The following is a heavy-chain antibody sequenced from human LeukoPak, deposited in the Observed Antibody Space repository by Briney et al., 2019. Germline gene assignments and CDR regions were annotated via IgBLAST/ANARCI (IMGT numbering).Heavy chain of an antibody. CDR1: GFTFSSYW. CDR3: ARDLYASGSYDY. V-gene: IGHV3-74*01. Sequence: GGSLRLSCAASGFTFSSYWIHWVRQVPGKGLVWVSRIHGDGRTTTYADSVKGRFTISRDNAKNSLYLQMNILRAEDTAVYYCARDLYASGSYDYWGQGTLVTVSS. D-gene: IGHD3-10*01. CDR2: IHGDGRTT. J-gene: IGHJ4*02.